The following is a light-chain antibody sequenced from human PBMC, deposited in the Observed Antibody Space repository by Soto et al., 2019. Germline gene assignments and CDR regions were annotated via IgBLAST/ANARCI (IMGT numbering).Light chain of an antibody. CDR2: STS. J-gene: IGKJ1*01. CDR1: QSVGDTY. Sequence: EIVLTQSPATLSLSPVERATLSCMASQSVGDTYLAWYQQKPGQAPRLLMYSTSIRATGIPDRFSGSGSGTDFTLTISSLQPEDFATYYCQQSYSTPWTFGQGTKVDIK. CDR3: QQSYSTPWT. V-gene: IGKV3D-20*02.